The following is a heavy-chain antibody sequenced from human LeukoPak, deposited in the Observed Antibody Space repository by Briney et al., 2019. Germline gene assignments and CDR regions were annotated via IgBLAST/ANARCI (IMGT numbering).Heavy chain of an antibody. CDR1: GFTFSSYS. Sequence: GGSLRLSCAASGFTFSSYSMNWVRLAPGKGLEWVSSISSSSSYMYYADSVKGRFTISRDNAKNSLSLQMNSLRAEDTAVYYCARGGVYSYGFPFDYWGQGTLVTVSS. V-gene: IGHV3-21*01. D-gene: IGHD5-18*01. CDR2: ISSSSSYM. CDR3: ARGGVYSYGFPFDY. J-gene: IGHJ4*02.